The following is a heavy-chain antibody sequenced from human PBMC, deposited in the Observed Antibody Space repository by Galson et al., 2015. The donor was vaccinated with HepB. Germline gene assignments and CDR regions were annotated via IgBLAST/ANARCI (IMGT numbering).Heavy chain of an antibody. Sequence: QSGAEVKKPGPSVKVSCKASGYTFTGYYMHWVRQAPGQGLEWMGRINPNSGGTNYAQKFQGRVTMTRDTSISTAYMELSRLRSDDTAVYYCARQGEITMVRGVMVREGFPPYYYYGMDVWGQGTTVTVSS. CDR1: GYTFTGYY. V-gene: IGHV1-2*06. CDR3: ARQGEITMVRGVMVREGFPPYYYYGMDV. J-gene: IGHJ6*02. D-gene: IGHD3-10*01. CDR2: INPNSGGT.